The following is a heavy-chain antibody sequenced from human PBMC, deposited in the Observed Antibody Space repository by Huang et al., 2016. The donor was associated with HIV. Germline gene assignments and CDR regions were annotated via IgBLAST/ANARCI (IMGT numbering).Heavy chain of an antibody. Sequence: EVQLVQSGAEVKKPGESLKISCKGSGYMFTKYWIGWVRQMPGKGLEWMGIIYPGESDTRYSPSVQGQVTISADKSITTAYLQWSSLKASDTAIYYCARHDGARPGWVDNWGQGTLVTVSS. V-gene: IGHV5-51*01. CDR2: IYPGESDT. CDR1: GYMFTKYW. CDR3: ARHDGARPGWVDN. J-gene: IGHJ5*02. D-gene: IGHD4-17*01.